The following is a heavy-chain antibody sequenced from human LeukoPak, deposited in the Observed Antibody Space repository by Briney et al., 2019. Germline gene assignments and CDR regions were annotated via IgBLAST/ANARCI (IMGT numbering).Heavy chain of an antibody. CDR1: GFTFSNYG. CDR3: AREESSLVLGGLAY. V-gene: IGHV3-33*01. CDR2: IQTDGNTK. D-gene: IGHD6-13*01. Sequence: GRSLRLSCAASGFTFSNYGIHWVRQAPGKGLEWVTFIQTDGNTKYYADSVRGRFTISRDNSKNTVSLQMNSLRAEDTAVYYCAREESSLVLGGLAYWGQGTLVTAS. J-gene: IGHJ4*02.